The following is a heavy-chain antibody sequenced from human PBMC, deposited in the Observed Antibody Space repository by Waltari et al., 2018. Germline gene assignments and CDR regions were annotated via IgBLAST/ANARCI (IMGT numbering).Heavy chain of an antibody. J-gene: IGHJ4*02. Sequence: EVXLVESGXGLVQPGGSXRLSCAASGFTFSSYWMSWVRQAPGKXLEWVXNIKQXGSEKXYVDSVKGRFXISRDNAKNSLYLQMNSXRAEDTAVXYXARXRGRVKNYYFDXWGQGTLVTVSS. V-gene: IGHV3-7*04. D-gene: IGHD3-16*01. CDR3: ARXRGRVKNYYFDX. CDR1: GFTFSSYW. CDR2: IKQXGSEK.